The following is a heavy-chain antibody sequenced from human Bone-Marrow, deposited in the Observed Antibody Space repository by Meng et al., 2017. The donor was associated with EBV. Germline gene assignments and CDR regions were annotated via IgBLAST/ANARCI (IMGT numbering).Heavy chain of an antibody. Sequence: VRLVRSVGSVVQPGSSLRLSCAGSGFTFSNVWMSWVRQAPGKGLEWVGRIKSKTDGGTTDYAAPVKGRFTISRDDSKNTLYLQMNSLKTEDTAVYYCTTFNNIPVAHGWGQGTLVTVSS. D-gene: IGHD6-19*01. CDR1: GFTFSNVW. V-gene: IGHV3-15*01. J-gene: IGHJ4*02. CDR2: IKSKTDGGTT. CDR3: TTFNNIPVAHG.